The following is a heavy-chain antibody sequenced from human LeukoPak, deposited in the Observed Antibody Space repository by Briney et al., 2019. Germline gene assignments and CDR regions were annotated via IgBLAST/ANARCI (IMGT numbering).Heavy chain of an antibody. CDR2: IYYSGST. CDR1: GGSISSYY. CDR3: ARDPPGYGMDV. V-gene: IGHV4-59*01. J-gene: IGHJ6*02. Sequence: SETLSLTCTVSGGSISSYYWRWIRQPPGKGLEWIGYIYYSGSTNYNPSLKSRVTISVDTSKNQFSLKLSSVTAADTAVYYCARDPPGYGMDVWGQGTTVTVSS.